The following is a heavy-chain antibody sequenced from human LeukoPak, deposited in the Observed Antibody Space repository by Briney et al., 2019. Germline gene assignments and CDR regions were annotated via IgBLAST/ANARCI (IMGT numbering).Heavy chain of an antibody. D-gene: IGHD1-1*01. CDR1: GFTFSSYA. CDR2: ISYDGSNK. V-gene: IGHV3-30*04. J-gene: IGHJ3*02. CDR3: AKDRGRSWNDRDASDI. Sequence: PGRSLRLSCAASGFTFSSYAMHWVRQAPGKGLEWVAVISYDGSNKYYADSVKGRFTISRDRSKNTLNLQMNSLRSEDTAIYYCAKDRGRSWNDRDASDIWGQGTAVTVSS.